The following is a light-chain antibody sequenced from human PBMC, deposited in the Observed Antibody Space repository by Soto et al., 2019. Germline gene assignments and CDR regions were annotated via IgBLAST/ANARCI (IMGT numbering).Light chain of an antibody. CDR3: GTWDSSLSASG. Sequence: QSVLTQPPSVSAAPGQKVTISCSGSSSNIGNNYVSWYQQLPGTAPQLRIYENNKRPSGIPDRFSVSKSGTSATLGITGLQTGDEADYYCGTWDSSLSASGFGTGTKVTVL. V-gene: IGLV1-51*02. CDR1: SSNIGNNY. J-gene: IGLJ1*01. CDR2: ENN.